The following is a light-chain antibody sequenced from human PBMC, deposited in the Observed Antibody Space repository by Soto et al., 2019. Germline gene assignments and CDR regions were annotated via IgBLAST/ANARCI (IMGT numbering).Light chain of an antibody. J-gene: IGKJ1*01. CDR1: QGIGST. CDR2: DTS. Sequence: EIVMTQSPATLSVSPGEGATLSCRASQGIGSTLAWYQQKPGQTPRLLIYDTSIRATGVPARFRGSASGTEFTLTITSLQSEDFAVYYCQHYNNWPPWTFGQGTKVDIK. CDR3: QHYNNWPPWT. V-gene: IGKV3-15*01.